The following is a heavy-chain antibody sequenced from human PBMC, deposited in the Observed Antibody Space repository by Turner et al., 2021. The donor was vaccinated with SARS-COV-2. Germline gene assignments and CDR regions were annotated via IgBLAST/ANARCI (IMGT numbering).Heavy chain of an antibody. J-gene: IGHJ4*02. D-gene: IGHD1-26*01. CDR1: GFTFSTYS. CDR2: ISSTSNYI. CDR3: ARGANGNFDY. Sequence: EVQLVESGGGLVKPGGSLRLSCAASGFTFSTYSMNWVRQAPGKGLEWVSAISSTSNYIFYADSVKGRFTISRDNAKNSLYLQMNSRRVEDTAVYYCARGANGNFDYWGQGALVTVSS. V-gene: IGHV3-21*01.